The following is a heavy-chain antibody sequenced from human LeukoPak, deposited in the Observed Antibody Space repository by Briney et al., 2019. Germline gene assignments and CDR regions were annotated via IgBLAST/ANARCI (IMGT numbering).Heavy chain of an antibody. CDR1: GYTFTGYY. J-gene: IGHJ4*02. Sequence: ASVKVSCKASGYTFTGYYMHWVRQAPGQGLEWMGRINPNSGGTNYAQKLQGRVTMTTDTSTSTAYMELRSLRSDDTAVYYCARARDYDSNPDYWGQGTLATVSS. CDR3: ARARDYDSNPDY. D-gene: IGHD3-22*01. V-gene: IGHV1-2*06. CDR2: INPNSGGT.